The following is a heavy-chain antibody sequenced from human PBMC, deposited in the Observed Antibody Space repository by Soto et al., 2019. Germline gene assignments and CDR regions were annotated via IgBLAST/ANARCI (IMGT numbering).Heavy chain of an antibody. CDR2: ISYDGSDK. Sequence: QVQLVESGGGVVQPGRSLRLSCAASGFPFTSYGMHWVREGPDKGLEWVAIISYDGSDKYYADSVKGRFTISRDNSKNTLYLQMNSLRPEDTAFEYCVGGQYYFYYRGQGTLVIVSS. CDR1: GFPFTSYG. J-gene: IGHJ4*02. CDR3: VGGQYYFYY. D-gene: IGHD3-10*01. V-gene: IGHV3-30*03.